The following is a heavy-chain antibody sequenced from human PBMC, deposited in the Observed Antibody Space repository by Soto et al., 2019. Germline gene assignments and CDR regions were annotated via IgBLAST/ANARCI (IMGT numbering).Heavy chain of an antibody. D-gene: IGHD6-19*01. J-gene: IGHJ4*02. CDR1: GITFSSYA. CDR2: ISGSGGST. CDR3: AKSRYSSGWYGY. V-gene: IGHV3-23*01. Sequence: GGSLRLSCAASGITFSSYAMSWVRQAPGKGLEWVSAISGSGGSTYYADSVKGRFTISRDNSKNTLYLQMNSLRAEDTAVYYCAKSRYSSGWYGYWGQGTLVTVSS.